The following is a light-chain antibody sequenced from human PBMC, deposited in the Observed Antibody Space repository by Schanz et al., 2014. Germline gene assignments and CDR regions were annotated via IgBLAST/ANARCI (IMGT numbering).Light chain of an antibody. CDR1: SSDNL. CDR3: TSFTTRYTWV. V-gene: IGLV2-14*02. J-gene: IGLJ3*02. Sequence: QSVLTQPTSVSGSPGQSITISCTGTSSDNLVSWYQQHPGKAPKLLIYEGSKWPSGVSNRFSGSKSGNTASLTISGLQAEDEADYYCTSFTTRYTWVFGGGTQLTVL. CDR2: EGS.